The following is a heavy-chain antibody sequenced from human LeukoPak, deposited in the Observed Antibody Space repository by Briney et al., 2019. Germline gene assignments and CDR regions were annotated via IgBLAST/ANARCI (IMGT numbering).Heavy chain of an antibody. J-gene: IGHJ4*02. V-gene: IGHV1-46*01. CDR3: ASLGQVPYDSSGYWDY. CDR2: INPSGGST. Sequence: ASVKVSCKASGYTFTSYYMHWVRQAPGQGLERMGIINPSGGSTSYAQKFQGRVTMTRDTSTSTVYMELSSLRSEDTAVYYCASLGQVPYDSSGYWDYWGQGTLVTVSS. D-gene: IGHD3-22*01. CDR1: GYTFTSYY.